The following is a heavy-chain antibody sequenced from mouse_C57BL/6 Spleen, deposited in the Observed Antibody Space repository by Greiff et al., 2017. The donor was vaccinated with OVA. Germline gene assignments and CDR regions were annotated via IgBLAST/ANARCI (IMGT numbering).Heavy chain of an antibody. CDR1: GYTFTSYG. CDR2: IYPRSGNT. D-gene: IGHD2-5*01. V-gene: IGHV1-81*01. CDR3: APSNPGYFDV. J-gene: IGHJ1*03. Sequence: QVQLQQSGAELARPGASVKLSCKASGYTFTSYGISWVKQSTGQGLEWIGEIYPRSGNTYYNEKFKGKATLTADKSSSTAYMELRSLTSEDSAVYFCAPSNPGYFDVWGTGTTVTVSS.